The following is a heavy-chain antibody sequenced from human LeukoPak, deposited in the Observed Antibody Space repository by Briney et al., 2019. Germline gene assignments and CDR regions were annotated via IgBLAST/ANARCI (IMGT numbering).Heavy chain of an antibody. D-gene: IGHD4-11*01. CDR1: GFTFNTYW. J-gene: IGHJ6*02. CDR3: ATPTVKKNYYYGMNV. Sequence: GGSLRLSCAASGFTFNTYWMTWVRQAPGQGLEWVADIKEDGSEKYYMDSVKGRFTISRDNAKDSLYLQMNSLRVEDTAVYYCATPTVKKNYYYGMNVWGQGTTVTVSS. CDR2: IKEDGSEK. V-gene: IGHV3-7*03.